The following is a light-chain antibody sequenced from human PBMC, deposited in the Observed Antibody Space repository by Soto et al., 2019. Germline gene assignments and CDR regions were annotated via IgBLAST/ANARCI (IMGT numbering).Light chain of an antibody. CDR2: DVS. CDR3: TSYAGGNNV. V-gene: IGLV2-11*01. Sequence: QSVLTQPRSVSGSPGQSVTISCTGTSSNVGAYNYVSWYQQYPGKGPRLMIYDVSKWPSGVPDRFSGSKSGNTASLTISGLQAEDEADYYCTSYAGGNNVFGTGTKLTVL. J-gene: IGLJ1*01. CDR1: SSNVGAYNY.